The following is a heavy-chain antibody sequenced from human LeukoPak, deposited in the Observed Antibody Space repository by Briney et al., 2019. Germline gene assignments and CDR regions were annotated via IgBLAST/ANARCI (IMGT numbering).Heavy chain of an antibody. CDR3: ARDEPGYGEFLLY. CDR1: GFTLSSYW. CDR2: INEDGSVK. Sequence: AGVSLRLSCATSGFTLSSYWMSWVRQAPGKGLEWVANINEDGSVKNYVDSLKGRFTISKDNTKNSMYLQMNNLRAEDTAVYYCARDEPGYGEFLLYWGQGTLVTVSS. J-gene: IGHJ4*02. D-gene: IGHD3-10*01. V-gene: IGHV3-7*01.